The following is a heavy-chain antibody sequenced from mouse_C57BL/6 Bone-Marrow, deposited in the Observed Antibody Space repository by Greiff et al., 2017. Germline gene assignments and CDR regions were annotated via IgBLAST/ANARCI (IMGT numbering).Heavy chain of an antibody. CDR2: IDPENGDT. Sequence: EVQLVESGAELVRPGASVKLSCTASGFNIKDDYMHWVKQRPEQGLEWIGWIDPENGDTEYASKFQGKATITADTSSNTAYLQLSRLTSEDTAVYDCSPLSATVGATVDCWDRGTTLTVSA. V-gene: IGHV14-4*01. CDR1: GFNIKDDY. J-gene: IGHJ2*01. D-gene: IGHD1-1*01. CDR3: SPLSATVGATVDC.